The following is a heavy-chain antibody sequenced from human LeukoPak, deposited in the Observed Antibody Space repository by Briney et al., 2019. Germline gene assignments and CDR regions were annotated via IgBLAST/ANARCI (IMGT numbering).Heavy chain of an antibody. CDR2: IIPFFGTA. J-gene: IGHJ4*02. Sequence: ASVKVSCKASGGSFNPYGINWMRQAPGQGLEWMGGIIPFFGTANYAQKFQGRVTFTADKSTSTFYMDVSSLSSEDTAVYYCATRHRVSNSNDPYYFDYWGQGTLVTVSS. D-gene: IGHD1-1*01. CDR3: ATRHRVSNSNDPYYFDY. CDR1: GGSFNPYG. V-gene: IGHV1-69*06.